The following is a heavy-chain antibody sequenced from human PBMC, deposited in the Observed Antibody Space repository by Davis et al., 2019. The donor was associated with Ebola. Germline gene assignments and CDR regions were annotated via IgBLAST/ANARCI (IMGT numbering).Heavy chain of an antibody. CDR3: ARVPAGVVVVIDY. V-gene: IGHV3-48*03. J-gene: IGHJ4*02. D-gene: IGHD3-22*01. CDR1: GFTFSSYE. CDR2: ISSSGSTI. Sequence: PGGSLRLSCAASGFTFSSYEMNWVRQAPGKGLEWVSYISSSGSTIYYADSVKGRFTISRDNAKNLLYLQMNSLRAEDTAVYYCARVPAGVVVVIDYWGQGTLVTVSS.